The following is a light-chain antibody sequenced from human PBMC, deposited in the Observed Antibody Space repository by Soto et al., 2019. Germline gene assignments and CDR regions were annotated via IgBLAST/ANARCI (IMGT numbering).Light chain of an antibody. Sequence: QSALTQPRSVSGSPGQSVTISCTGTSSDVGGYNYVSWYQQHPGKAPKLMIYGVSKRPSGVPDRFSGSKSGNTASLTISGLLAEDEADYYCCSYAGNYTHVFGTGTKVTVL. V-gene: IGLV2-11*01. J-gene: IGLJ1*01. CDR2: GVS. CDR1: SSDVGGYNY. CDR3: CSYAGNYTHV.